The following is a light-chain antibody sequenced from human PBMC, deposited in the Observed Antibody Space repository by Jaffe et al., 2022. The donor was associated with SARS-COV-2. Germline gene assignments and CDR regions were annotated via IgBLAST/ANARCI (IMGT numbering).Light chain of an antibody. J-gene: IGLJ3*02. V-gene: IGLV3-1*01. CDR1: KLGNKY. CDR2: QNN. CDR3: QAWDINTGV. Sequence: SYKLTQPPSVSVSPGQTASITCSGDKLGNKYASWYQQKPGQSPVLVIYQNNKRPSGIPERFSGSNSGNTATLTISGTQAVDEADYFCQAWDINTGVFGGGTKLTVL.